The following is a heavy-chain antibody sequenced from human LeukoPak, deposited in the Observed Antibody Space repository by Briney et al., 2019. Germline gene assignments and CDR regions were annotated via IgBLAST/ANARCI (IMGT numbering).Heavy chain of an antibody. V-gene: IGHV3-33*01. CDR1: GFTFSNYA. D-gene: IGHD2-2*01. CDR3: ARGTDTSWYLFDY. CDR2: IWYDGSKK. J-gene: IGHJ4*02. Sequence: GRSLRLSCAPYGFTFSNYAMHWVRQAPGKGLEWVAVIWYDGSKKYYADSVRGRFTISRDNSKNTLYLQMNSPRAEDTAVYYCARGTDTSWYLFDYWGQGTLVTVSS.